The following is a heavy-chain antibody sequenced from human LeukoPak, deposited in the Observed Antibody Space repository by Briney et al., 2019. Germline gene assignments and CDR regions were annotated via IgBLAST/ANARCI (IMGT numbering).Heavy chain of an antibody. V-gene: IGHV3-23*01. D-gene: IGHD3-22*01. J-gene: IGHJ5*02. CDR2: ISGSGGST. Sequence: GGSLRLSCAASGFTFSSYAMRWVRQAPGKGLEWVSAISGSGGSTYYADSVKGRFTIARDNSKNTLYPQMNCLRAEDTAVYYCAKDTSAVVVITSNCFDPWGQGTLVTVSS. CDR3: AKDTSAVVVITSNCFDP. CDR1: GFTFSSYA.